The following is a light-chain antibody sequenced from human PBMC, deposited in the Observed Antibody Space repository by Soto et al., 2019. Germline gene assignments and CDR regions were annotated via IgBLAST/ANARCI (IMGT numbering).Light chain of an antibody. CDR1: QSVSSK. CDR3: QQYDNWPFT. V-gene: IGKV3-15*01. J-gene: IGKJ3*01. Sequence: EVVMTQSPATLSVSPGEGATLSCRASQSVSSKLAWYQQKPGQAPRLLIYGASTRATGIPARFSGSESGTAFALTISSLQSEDFAVYYCQQYDNWPFTFGPGTKVDIK. CDR2: GAS.